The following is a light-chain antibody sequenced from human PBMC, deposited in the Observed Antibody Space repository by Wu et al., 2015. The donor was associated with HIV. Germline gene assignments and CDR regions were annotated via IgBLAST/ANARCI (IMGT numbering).Light chain of an antibody. V-gene: IGKV3D-20*02. Sequence: EIVLTQSPGTLSLSPGDRATLSCRASQSVSSTYLAWYQQKPGQAPRLLIYGASNRATGIPARFSGSGSGTDFTLTISSLEPEDFAIYYCQQYNNWPLTFGQGTRLEIK. CDR2: GAS. J-gene: IGKJ5*01. CDR3: QQYNNWPLT. CDR1: QSVSSTY.